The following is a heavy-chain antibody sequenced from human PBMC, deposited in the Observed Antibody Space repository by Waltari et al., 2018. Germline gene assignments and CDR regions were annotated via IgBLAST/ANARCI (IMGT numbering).Heavy chain of an antibody. CDR2: LNPGGGSA. Sequence: QVQLVQSGAEVKKPGASVRISCKSPASTPASFYINWVRQAPGQGLEWMGILNPGGGSATYTQRLQDRVTMTRDKSSGTVYMELRSLRSDDTAIYYCSRGRAGYRFGSFDIWGQGTLVTVS. V-gene: IGHV1-46*04. CDR3: SRGRAGYRFGSFDI. CDR1: ASTPASFY. J-gene: IGHJ3*02. D-gene: IGHD5-12*01.